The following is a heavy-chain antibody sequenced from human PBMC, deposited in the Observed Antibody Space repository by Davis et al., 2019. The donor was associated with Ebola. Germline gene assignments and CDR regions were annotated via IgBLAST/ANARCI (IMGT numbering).Heavy chain of an antibody. Sequence: GESLKISCAASGFTFNTYWMSWVRQAPGKGLEWVANIKQDGSERFYVDSVKGRFTISRDNVKTSLFLQMNSLRVEDTAVYYCARDRGYSGSGTYYNGISYWGQGILVTVSS. CDR3: ARDRGYSGSGTYYNGISY. CDR1: GFTFNTYW. J-gene: IGHJ4*02. CDR2: IKQDGSER. D-gene: IGHD3-10*01. V-gene: IGHV3-7*01.